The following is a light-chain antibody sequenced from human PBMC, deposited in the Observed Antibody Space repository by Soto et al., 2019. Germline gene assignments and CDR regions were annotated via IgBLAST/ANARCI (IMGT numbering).Light chain of an antibody. J-gene: IGKJ1*01. CDR2: KAS. CDR1: QRSGIW. V-gene: IGKV1-5*03. Sequence: IQMTQSPSTLPASGGDRVAITCRARQRSGIWLAWYQQKLGKAHRFLIYKASTLENGVPSRFSGSGSGTEFTLTISSLQPEDFGSYYCQQYKDYSLTFGQGTKVEIK. CDR3: QQYKDYSLT.